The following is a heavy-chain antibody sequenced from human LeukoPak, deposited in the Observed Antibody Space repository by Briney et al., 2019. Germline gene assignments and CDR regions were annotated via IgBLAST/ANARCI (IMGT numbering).Heavy chain of an antibody. CDR2: ISTSKSFI. J-gene: IGHJ4*02. Sequence: GGSLRLSCAASGFTFSTYSFNWVRQAPGKGLEWVSYISTSKSFINYTDSVKGRFTISRDNAKSSLFLQMNSLRADDTAVYYCARDKRGHSYGSVDFWGQGTLVTVSS. D-gene: IGHD5-18*01. CDR1: GFTFSTYS. V-gene: IGHV3-48*01. CDR3: ARDKRGHSYGSVDF.